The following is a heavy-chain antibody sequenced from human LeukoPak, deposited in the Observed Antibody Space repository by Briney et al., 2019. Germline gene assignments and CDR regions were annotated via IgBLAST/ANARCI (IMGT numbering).Heavy chain of an antibody. Sequence: SETLSLTCTVSGGSITSRSYFWGWIRQPPGKGLEWIGSIYYSGSTSYNPSLESRVTISIDTSKNQFSLTLGSVTAADTALYHCARHVGDNNGYAFGYRYFDYWGQGTLVSVSS. CDR3: ARHVGDNNGYAFGYRYFDY. D-gene: IGHD3-22*01. J-gene: IGHJ4*02. CDR2: IYYSGST. CDR1: GGSITSRSYF. V-gene: IGHV4-39*01.